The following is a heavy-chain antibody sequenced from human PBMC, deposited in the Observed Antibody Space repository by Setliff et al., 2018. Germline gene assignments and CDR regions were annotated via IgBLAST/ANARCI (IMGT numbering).Heavy chain of an antibody. CDR3: AREGKEGFGELPDYYYYYMDV. V-gene: IGHV3-11*04. J-gene: IGHJ6*03. CDR2: ISRGGNTI. Sequence: GGSLRLSCAASGFTFSDYYMNWIRQAPGKGLEWVSYISRGGNTIYYADSVKGRFTISRDNGGNSLSLQMNRLRVEDTAVYYCAREGKEGFGELPDYYYYYMDVWGKGTTVTVSS. CDR1: GFTFSDYY. D-gene: IGHD3-10*01.